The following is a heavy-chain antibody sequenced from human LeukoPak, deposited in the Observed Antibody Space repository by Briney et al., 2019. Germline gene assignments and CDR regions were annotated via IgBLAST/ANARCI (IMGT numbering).Heavy chain of an antibody. CDR2: IRYVGTNK. J-gene: IGHJ6*03. V-gene: IGHV3-30*02. CDR3: AKDRDYGDYPSAYYYYMDV. CDR1: GFTFSSYG. D-gene: IGHD4-17*01. Sequence: GRSLSLSCAASGFTFSSYGIHWVRQAPGKWLGWVSFIRYVGTNKWYADSVKGRFTISRDNSRNTLYLQMNSLRVEDTAVYHCAKDRDYGDYPSAYYYYMDVWGNGTTVTVSS.